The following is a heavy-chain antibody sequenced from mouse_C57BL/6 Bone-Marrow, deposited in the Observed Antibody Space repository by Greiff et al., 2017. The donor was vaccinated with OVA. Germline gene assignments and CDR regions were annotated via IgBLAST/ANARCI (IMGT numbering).Heavy chain of an antibody. CDR1: GYTFTSYW. CDR3: ASSIYYYGSSHGYYAMDY. D-gene: IGHD1-1*01. CDR2: INPSNGGT. J-gene: IGHJ4*01. V-gene: IGHV1-53*01. Sequence: QVQLQQPGTELVKPGASVKLSCKASGYTFTSYWMQWVKQRPGQGLEWIGNINPSNGGTNYNEKFKSKATLTVDKSSSTAYMQLSSLTSEDSAVYYCASSIYYYGSSHGYYAMDYWGQGTSVTVSS.